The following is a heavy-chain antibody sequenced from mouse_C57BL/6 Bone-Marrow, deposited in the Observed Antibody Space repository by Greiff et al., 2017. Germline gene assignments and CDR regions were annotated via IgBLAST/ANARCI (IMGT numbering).Heavy chain of an antibody. CDR2: IDPSDSYT. CDR3: ARYGNYAMDY. CDR1: GYTFTSYW. V-gene: IGHV1-59*01. D-gene: IGHD1-1*01. Sequence: VQLQQPGAELVRPGTSVKLSCKASGYTFTSYWMHWVKQRPGQGLEWIGVIDPSDSYTNYNQKFKGKATLTVDTSSSTAYMQLSSLTSEDSAVYYWARYGNYAMDYWGQGTSVTVSS. J-gene: IGHJ4*01.